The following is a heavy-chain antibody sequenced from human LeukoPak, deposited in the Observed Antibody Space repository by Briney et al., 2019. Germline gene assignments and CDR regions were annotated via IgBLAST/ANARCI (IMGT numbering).Heavy chain of an antibody. D-gene: IGHD3-22*01. V-gene: IGHV4-30-4*01. Sequence: KTSQTLSLTCTVSGGSISSGDYYWSWIRQPPGKGLEWIAYMYYSGSTYYNPSLKSRVTMSADTSKNQVSLKLSSVTAADTAVYYCARPYYYDSRIDPWGQGILVTVSS. J-gene: IGHJ5*02. CDR3: ARPYYYDSRIDP. CDR1: GGSISSGDYY. CDR2: MYYSGST.